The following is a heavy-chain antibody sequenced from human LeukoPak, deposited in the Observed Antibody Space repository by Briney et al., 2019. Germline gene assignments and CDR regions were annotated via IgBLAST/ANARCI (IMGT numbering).Heavy chain of an antibody. CDR2: ISGSGGST. V-gene: IGHV3-23*01. CDR3: AKAPMGYDSSGYYRN. J-gene: IGHJ4*02. D-gene: IGHD3-22*01. Sequence: GGSLRLSCAASGFTFSSYAMSWVRQAPGKGLEWVSAISGSGGSTYYADSVKGRFTISRDNSKNTLYLQMNSLRAEDTAVYYCAKAPMGYDSSGYYRNWDQGTLVTVSS. CDR1: GFTFSSYA.